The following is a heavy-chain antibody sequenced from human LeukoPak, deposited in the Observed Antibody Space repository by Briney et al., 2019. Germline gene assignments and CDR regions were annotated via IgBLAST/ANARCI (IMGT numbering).Heavy chain of an antibody. V-gene: IGHV4-59*12. D-gene: IGHD6-13*01. CDR1: GGSISSYY. CDR2: IYYSGST. J-gene: IGHJ3*02. Sequence: PSETLSLTCTVSGGSISSYYWSWIRQPPGKGLEWIGYIYYSGSTYYNPSLKSRVTISVDTSKNQFSLKLSSVTAADTAVYYCARTQISNWSNDAFSIWGQGTTVTVSS. CDR3: ARTQISNWSNDAFSI.